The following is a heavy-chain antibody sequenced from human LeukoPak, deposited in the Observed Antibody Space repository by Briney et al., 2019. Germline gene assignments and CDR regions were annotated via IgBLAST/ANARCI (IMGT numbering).Heavy chain of an antibody. D-gene: IGHD2-21*02. V-gene: IGHV4-59*08. CDR3: ARLYIADCGGDCPDGDY. CDR2: IYYSGST. J-gene: IGHJ4*02. CDR1: GGSISSYY. Sequence: PSETLSLTCTVSGGSISSYYWSWIRQPPGKGLEWIGYIYYSGSTNYNPSLKSRVTISVDTSKNQFSLKLSSVTAADTAVYYCARLYIADCGGDCPDGDYWGQGTLVTVSS.